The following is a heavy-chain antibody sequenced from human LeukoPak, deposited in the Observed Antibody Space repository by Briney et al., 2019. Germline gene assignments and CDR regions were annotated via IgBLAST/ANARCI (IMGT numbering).Heavy chain of an antibody. D-gene: IGHD6-13*01. CDR2: IYSGGST. Sequence: GGSLRLSCAASGFTVSSNYMTWVRQAPGKGLEWVSVIYSGGSTYYADSMKGRFTISRDNSKNTLYLQMNSLRVEDTAVYYCARLAASHHFDYWGQGTLVPVSS. CDR1: GFTVSSNY. V-gene: IGHV3-66*04. J-gene: IGHJ4*02. CDR3: ARLAASHHFDY.